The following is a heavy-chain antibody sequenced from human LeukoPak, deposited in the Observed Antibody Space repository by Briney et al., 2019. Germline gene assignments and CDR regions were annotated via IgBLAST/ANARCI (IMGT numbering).Heavy chain of an antibody. Sequence: SETLSLTCAVYGGSFSGYYWSWIRQPPGKGLEWIGEINHSGSTNYNPSLKSRVTISVDTSKNQISLKLSSVTAADTAVYYCARGGDYYYDSSGYYSPRRSGVCYFDYWGQGTLVTVSS. V-gene: IGHV4-34*01. CDR1: GGSFSGYY. CDR2: INHSGST. CDR3: ARGGDYYYDSSGYYSPRRSGVCYFDY. J-gene: IGHJ4*02. D-gene: IGHD3-22*01.